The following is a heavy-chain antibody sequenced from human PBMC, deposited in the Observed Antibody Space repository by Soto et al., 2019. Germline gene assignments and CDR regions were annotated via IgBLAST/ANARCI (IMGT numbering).Heavy chain of an antibody. CDR2: IGPYEGVT. CDR3: ARCYCSVGSFYTCWHFDL. V-gene: IGHV1-18*01. D-gene: IGHD2-15*01. Sequence: QGQLVQSGAEVKKPGASVRVSCKASGYTFNDYGISWVRQAPGQGLEWMGWIGPYEGVTNHAQTVQGRVTMTVDTSTTTADMELRSLRSDDTALYYCARCYCSVGSFYTCWHFDLWGPGTLVTVPA. J-gene: IGHJ2*01. CDR1: GYTFNDYG.